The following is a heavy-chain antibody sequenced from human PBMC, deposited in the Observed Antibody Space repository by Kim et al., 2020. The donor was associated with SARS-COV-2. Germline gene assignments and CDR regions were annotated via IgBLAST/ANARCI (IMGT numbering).Heavy chain of an antibody. J-gene: IGHJ5*02. Sequence: GESLKISCKGSGYSFTSYWIGWVRQMPGKGLEWMGIIYPGDSDTRYSPSFQGQVTISADKSISTAYLQWSSLKASDTAMYYCAIIPHSGGHSGSYFFGWFDPWGQGTLVTVSS. CDR1: GYSFTSYW. CDR2: IYPGDSDT. V-gene: IGHV5-51*01. D-gene: IGHD1-26*01. CDR3: AIIPHSGGHSGSYFFGWFDP.